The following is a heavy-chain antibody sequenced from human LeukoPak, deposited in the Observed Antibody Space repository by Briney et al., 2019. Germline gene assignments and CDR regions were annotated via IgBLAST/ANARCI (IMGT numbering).Heavy chain of an antibody. CDR2: INPSGGRA. CDR1: GYTFTTYY. CDR3: ARGVYPYYFDY. D-gene: IGHD3-16*01. V-gene: IGHV1-46*01. J-gene: IGHJ4*02. Sequence: GASVKVSCKASGYTFTTYYIHWVRQAPGQGLEWMGIINPSGGRANSAKKFQGRVTMTRDTSSSTVYMELSSLTSEDTAMYYCARGVYPYYFDYWGQGTLVTVSS.